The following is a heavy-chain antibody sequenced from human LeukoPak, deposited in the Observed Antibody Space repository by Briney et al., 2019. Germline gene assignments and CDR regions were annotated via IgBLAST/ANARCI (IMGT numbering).Heavy chain of an antibody. CDR1: GGSISSYY. D-gene: IGHD2-15*01. V-gene: IGHV4-59*01. J-gene: IGHJ4*02. Sequence: SETLSLTCTVSGGSISSYYWSWIRQPPGKGLEWIGYTYYSGSTNYNPSLKSRVTISVDTSKNQFSLKLSSVTAADTAVYYCARAGRCSGASCYSLVQSYYFDYWGQGTLVTVSS. CDR2: TYYSGST. CDR3: ARAGRCSGASCYSLVQSYYFDY.